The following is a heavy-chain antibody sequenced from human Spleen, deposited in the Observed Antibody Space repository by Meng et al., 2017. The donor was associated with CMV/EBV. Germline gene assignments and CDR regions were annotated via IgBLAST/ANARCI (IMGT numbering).Heavy chain of an antibody. V-gene: IGHV4-59*12. CDR1: GGSIGTYY. CDR2: FDYSGST. CDR3: ARVGSVGVYYFDY. J-gene: IGHJ4*02. Sequence: SETLSLTCVVSGGSIGTYYWSWIRQPPGKELEWIGNFDYSGSTSYNPSLQSRVTISVDTSKNQFSLKLSSVTAADPAVYYCARVGSVGVYYFDYWGQGTLVTVSS. D-gene: IGHD3-10*01.